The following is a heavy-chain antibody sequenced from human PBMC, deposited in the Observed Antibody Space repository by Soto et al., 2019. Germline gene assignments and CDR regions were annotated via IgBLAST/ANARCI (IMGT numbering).Heavy chain of an antibody. CDR2: IGGSGSST. D-gene: IGHD1-20*01. V-gene: IGHV3-23*01. J-gene: IGHJ4*01. CDR1: GFTFRNYV. Sequence: EVQLLESGGGLVQTGGSMRLSCAASGFTFRNYVMIWVRHAPGKGLEWVSDIGGSGSSTNYANSVKGRFTISRDNYKNTLYLQMNSLRAKETALYYSANDREEDNCNQKSFSCWGHGNLVNVSS. CDR3: ANDREEDNCNQKSFSC.